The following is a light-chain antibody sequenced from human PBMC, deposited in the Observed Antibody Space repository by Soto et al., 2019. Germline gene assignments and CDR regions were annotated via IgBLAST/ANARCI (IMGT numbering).Light chain of an antibody. CDR2: GAS. CDR3: QQYNNWPET. V-gene: IGKV3-15*01. J-gene: IGKJ1*01. CDR1: QSVSSN. Sequence: EIVMTQSPATLSVSPGERATLPCRASQSVSSNLAWYQQKPGQAPRLLIYGASTRATGIPARFSGSGSGTEFTLTISSLQSEDFAVYYCQQYNNWPETFGKGTKVDIK.